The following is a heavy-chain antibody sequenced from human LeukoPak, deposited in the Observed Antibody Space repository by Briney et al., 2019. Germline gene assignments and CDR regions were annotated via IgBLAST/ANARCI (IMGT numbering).Heavy chain of an antibody. V-gene: IGHV4-34*01. J-gene: IGHJ4*02. D-gene: IGHD6-13*01. CDR2: INHSGST. CDR3: ARRASGWYATPLDY. CDR1: GGSFSGYY. Sequence: SETLSLTCAVYGGSFSGYYWSWIRQPPGKGLEWIGEINHSGSTNYNPSLKSRVTISVDTSKNQFSLNLSSVTAADTAVYYCARRASGWYATPLDYWGQGTLVTVSS.